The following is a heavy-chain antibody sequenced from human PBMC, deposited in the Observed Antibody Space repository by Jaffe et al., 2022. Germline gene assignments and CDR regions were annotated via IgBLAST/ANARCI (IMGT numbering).Heavy chain of an antibody. CDR2: INHSGST. D-gene: IGHD6-19*01. CDR1: GGSFSGYY. Sequence: QVQLQQWGAGLLKPSETLSLTCAVYGGSFSGYYWSWIRQPPGKGLEWIGEINHSGSTNYNPSLKSRVTISVDTSKNQFSLKLSSVTAADTAVYYCARKKGWFDAFDIWGQGTMVTVSS. J-gene: IGHJ3*02. V-gene: IGHV4-34*01. CDR3: ARKKGWFDAFDI.